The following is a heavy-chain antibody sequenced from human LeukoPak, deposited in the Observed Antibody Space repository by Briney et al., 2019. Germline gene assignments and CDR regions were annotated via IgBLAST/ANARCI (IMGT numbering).Heavy chain of an antibody. Sequence: GGSLRLSCAASGFTFDDYAMHWVRQAPGKGLEWVSGISWNSGSIGYADSVKGRFTISRDNAKNSLYLQMNSLRAEDTAVYYCARDWMVYAIRSFDYWGQGTLVTVSS. V-gene: IGHV3-9*01. CDR3: ARDWMVYAIRSFDY. CDR2: ISWNSGSI. CDR1: GFTFDDYA. D-gene: IGHD2-8*01. J-gene: IGHJ4*02.